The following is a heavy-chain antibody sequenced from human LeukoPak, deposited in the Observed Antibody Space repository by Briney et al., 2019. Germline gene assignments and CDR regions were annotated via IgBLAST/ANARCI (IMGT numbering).Heavy chain of an antibody. V-gene: IGHV3-7*01. D-gene: IGHD4-17*01. CDR2: IKQDGSEK. Sequence: GGSLRLSCAASGFTFSSYWMSWVRQAPGKGLEWVANIKQDGSEKYYVDSVKGRFTISRDNAENSLYLQMNSLRAEDTAVYYCARVLPDYGDYVYGAFDIWGQGTMVTVSS. J-gene: IGHJ3*02. CDR1: GFTFSSYW. CDR3: ARVLPDYGDYVYGAFDI.